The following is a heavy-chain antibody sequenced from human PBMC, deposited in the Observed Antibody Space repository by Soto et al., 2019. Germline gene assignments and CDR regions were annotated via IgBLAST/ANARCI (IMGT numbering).Heavy chain of an antibody. CDR1: GFTFSSYS. D-gene: IGHD2-15*01. J-gene: IGHJ4*02. V-gene: IGHV3-48*02. Sequence: EVQLVESGGGLVQPGGSLRLSCAASGFTFSSYSMNWVRQAPGKGLEWVSYISSSSSTIYYADSVKGRFTISRDNAKNSLYLQMNSLRDEDTAVYYCAREEPPYCSGGSCYSSGWGQGTLVTVS. CDR2: ISSSSSTI. CDR3: AREEPPYCSGGSCYSSG.